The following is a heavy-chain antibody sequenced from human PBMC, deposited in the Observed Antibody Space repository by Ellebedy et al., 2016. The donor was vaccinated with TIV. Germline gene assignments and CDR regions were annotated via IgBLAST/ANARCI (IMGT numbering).Heavy chain of an antibody. J-gene: IGHJ5*02. Sequence: GESLKISCAASGFNFRSYWMTWVRQAPGKGLEWVAKIRQEGDEIYYVESVKGRFTISRDNAKNSLFLQMNGLIVEDTAVYYCARRASYGDYAVQVNPWFDPWGQGTLVTVSS. CDR3: ARRASYGDYAVQVNPWFDP. V-gene: IGHV3-7*01. CDR2: IRQEGDEI. D-gene: IGHD4-17*01. CDR1: GFNFRSYW.